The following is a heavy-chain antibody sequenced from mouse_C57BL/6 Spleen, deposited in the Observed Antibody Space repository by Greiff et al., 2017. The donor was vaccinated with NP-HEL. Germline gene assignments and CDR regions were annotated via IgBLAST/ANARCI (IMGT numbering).Heavy chain of an antibody. Sequence: VQLQQSGPELVKPGASVKISCKASGYSFTDYNMNWVKQSNGKSLEWIGVINPNYGTTSYNQKFKGKATLTVDQSSSTAYMQLNSLTSEDSAVYYCARGNYYGSSYHYYAMDYWGQGTSVTVSS. J-gene: IGHJ4*01. CDR2: INPNYGTT. CDR1: GYSFTDYN. D-gene: IGHD1-1*01. CDR3: ARGNYYGSSYHYYAMDY. V-gene: IGHV1-39*01.